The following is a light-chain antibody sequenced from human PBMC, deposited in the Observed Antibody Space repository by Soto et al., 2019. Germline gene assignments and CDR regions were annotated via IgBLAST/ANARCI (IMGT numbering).Light chain of an antibody. Sequence: EIELTQSPSTLSASVGDRVTITCRASQSISSCLAWYQQKPGQAPKLLIYDASSLATGVPSRFSGSGSGAAVSLTTSSLQPDDVLAFYGQQYNNYSPLTFGGGTKVESK. CDR2: DAS. J-gene: IGKJ4*01. V-gene: IGKV1-5*01. CDR3: QQYNNYSPLT. CDR1: QSISSC.